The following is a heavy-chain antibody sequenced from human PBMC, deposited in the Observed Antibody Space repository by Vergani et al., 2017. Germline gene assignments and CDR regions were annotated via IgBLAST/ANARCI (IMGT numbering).Heavy chain of an antibody. CDR1: GGSISSGGYY. Sequence: QVQLQESGPGLVKPSQTLSLTCTVSGGSISSGGYYWSWIRQHPGKGLEWIGYIYYSGSTYYNPSLKSRVTISLDTSKNHFSLKLSSVTAADTAVYYCARAFRGYCSSTSCFSLINWGQGTLVTVSS. D-gene: IGHD2-2*01. CDR2: IYYSGST. CDR3: ARAFRGYCSSTSCFSLIN. V-gene: IGHV4-31*03. J-gene: IGHJ4*02.